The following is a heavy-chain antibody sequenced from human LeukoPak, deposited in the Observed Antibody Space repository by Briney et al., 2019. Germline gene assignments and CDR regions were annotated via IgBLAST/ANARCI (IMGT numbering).Heavy chain of an antibody. Sequence: GESLRLSCAASGFTFSRYSMNWVRQAPGKGLEWVGRSRNKARSYTTSYPASVNGRFTISRDNSKHSDYLSVTSLKSDETSVYYCARVKKENGGTTNFDYWGQGTLVTVSS. J-gene: IGHJ4*02. D-gene: IGHD1-1*01. CDR2: SRNKARSYTT. CDR1: GFTFSRYS. V-gene: IGHV3-72*01. CDR3: ARVKKENGGTTNFDY.